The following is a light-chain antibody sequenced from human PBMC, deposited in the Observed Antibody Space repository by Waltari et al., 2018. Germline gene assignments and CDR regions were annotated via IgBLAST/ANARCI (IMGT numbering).Light chain of an antibody. CDR2: GAS. CDR1: QSVSSSF. CDR3: QQYGSSRLT. Sequence: EIVLTQSPGTLSLSPGERVTLSCMASQSVSSSFLAWYQQKPGQAPRLLIYGASSRATGIPDRFSGSGSGTDFTLTISRLELEDLAVYYCQQYGSSRLTFGGGTKVEIK. J-gene: IGKJ4*01. V-gene: IGKV3-20*01.